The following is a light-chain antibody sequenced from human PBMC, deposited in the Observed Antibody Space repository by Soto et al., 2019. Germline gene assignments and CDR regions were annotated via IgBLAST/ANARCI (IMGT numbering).Light chain of an antibody. CDR3: QQSDSYPYT. V-gene: IGKV1-39*01. J-gene: IGKJ2*01. CDR2: AAS. Sequence: DIQMTQSPSSLSVSVGDRVTITCRASQSITNYLNWYQQKPGKAPKLLVYAASSLQSGVPSRFSGHGSGTDFTLTIRSLQPEDFASYYCQQSDSYPYTFGQGTKLEIK. CDR1: QSITNY.